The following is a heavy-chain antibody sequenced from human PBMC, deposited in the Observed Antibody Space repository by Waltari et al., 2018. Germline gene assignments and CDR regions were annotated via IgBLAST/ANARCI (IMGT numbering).Heavy chain of an antibody. CDR2: IYTSGGT. CDR3: ASRYYDFWTREESHLIGGLNDAFDI. Sequence: QVQLQESGPGLVKPSETLSLTCTVSGGSISSYYWSWIRQPAGKGLEWIGRIYTSGGTNYNPSLNSRVTMSVDTSKNQFSLKLSSVTAADTAVYYCASRYYDFWTREESHLIGGLNDAFDIWGQGTMVTVSS. J-gene: IGHJ3*02. V-gene: IGHV4-4*07. CDR1: GGSISSYY. D-gene: IGHD3-3*01.